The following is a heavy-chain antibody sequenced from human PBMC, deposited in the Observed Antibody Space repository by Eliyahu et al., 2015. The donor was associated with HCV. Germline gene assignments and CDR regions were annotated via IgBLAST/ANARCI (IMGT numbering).Heavy chain of an antibody. Sequence: EVQLVESGGGSLEAGGSLKLSCAAXGXXFXDXWMNWVPQAPGEGXFWVGRIKSKTNGETTDYAAPVSGRFIISRDDSKNTVYLQMNSLQIEDTAVYYCTTTNDYHGSGTINNWGQGTMVTVSS. CDR3: TTTNDYHGSGTINN. D-gene: IGHD3-10*01. J-gene: IGHJ4*02. CDR2: IKSKTNGETT. V-gene: IGHV3-15*01. CDR1: GXXFXDXW.